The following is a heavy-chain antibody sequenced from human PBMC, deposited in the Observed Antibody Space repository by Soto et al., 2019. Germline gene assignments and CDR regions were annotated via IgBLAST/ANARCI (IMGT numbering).Heavy chain of an antibody. CDR3: ARDIVATSGVFDY. CDR1: GYRFTSYA. CDR2: IIPIFGTA. J-gene: IGHJ4*02. D-gene: IGHD5-12*01. Sequence: SVKVSCTASGYRFTSYAISWVRQAPGQGLEWMGGIIPIFGTANYAQKFQGRVTITADESTSTAYMELSSLRSEDTAVYYCARDIVATSGVFDYWGQGTLVTAPQ. V-gene: IGHV1-69*13.